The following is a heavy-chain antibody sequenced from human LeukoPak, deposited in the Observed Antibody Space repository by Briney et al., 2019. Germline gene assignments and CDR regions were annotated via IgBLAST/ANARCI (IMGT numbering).Heavy chain of an antibody. CDR3: AKAPVTTCRGAYCYPFDY. Sequence: ETLSLTCSVSGGSIISYYWSWVRQAPGKGLEWVSAISDSGNTYHADSVKGRFTISRDSSKNTLFLQMNRLRPEDAAVYYCAKAPVTTCRGAYCYPFDYWGQGTLVTVSS. D-gene: IGHD2-21*01. CDR1: GGSIISYY. CDR2: ISDSGNT. V-gene: IGHV3-53*01. J-gene: IGHJ4*02.